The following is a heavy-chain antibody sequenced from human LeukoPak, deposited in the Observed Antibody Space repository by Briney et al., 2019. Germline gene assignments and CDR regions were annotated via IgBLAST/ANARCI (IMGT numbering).Heavy chain of an antibody. CDR3: ARYRNRHASYRGNGMDV. V-gene: IGHV4-39*07. CDR2: IYYSGST. CDR1: GGSISSSSYY. Sequence: SETLSLTCTVSGGSISSSSYYWGWIRQPPGKGLEWIGSIYYSGSTYYNPSLKSRVTISVDTSKNQFSLKLSSVTAADTAVYYCARYRNRHASYRGNGMDVWGQGTTVTVSS. J-gene: IGHJ6*02. D-gene: IGHD1-26*01.